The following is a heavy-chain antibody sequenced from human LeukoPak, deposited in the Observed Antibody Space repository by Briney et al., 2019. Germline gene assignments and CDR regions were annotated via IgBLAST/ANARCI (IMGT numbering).Heavy chain of an antibody. D-gene: IGHD3-22*01. CDR2: IYSRGST. CDR3: ARGGLGYYGVITPIYFDY. CDR1: GGSISSYY. J-gene: IGHJ4*02. Sequence: SETLSLTCTVSGGSISSYYWSWIRQPAGKGLEWIGRIYSRGSTNYNPSLKSRVTISVDTSKNQFSLKLSSVTAADTAVYYCARGGLGYYGVITPIYFDYWGQGTLVTVSS. V-gene: IGHV4-4*07.